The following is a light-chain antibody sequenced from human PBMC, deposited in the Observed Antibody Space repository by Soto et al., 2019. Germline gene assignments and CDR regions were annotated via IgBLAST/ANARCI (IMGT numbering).Light chain of an antibody. CDR1: QSISSY. CDR2: AAS. J-gene: IGKJ5*01. Sequence: DIQMTQSPSSLSASVGDRVTIPCRASQSISSYLNWYQQKPGKAPKLLIYAASSLQSGVPSRFSGSGSGTDITLTISSLQPEDFATYYCQQSYSTLTFGQRTRLEV. CDR3: QQSYSTLT. V-gene: IGKV1-39*01.